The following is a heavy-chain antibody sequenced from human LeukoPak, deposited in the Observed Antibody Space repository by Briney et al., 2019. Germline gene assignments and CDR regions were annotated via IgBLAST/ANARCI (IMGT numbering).Heavy chain of an antibody. CDR2: ISYDGSNK. V-gene: IGHV3-30*01. CDR3: ARELVVPAATR. D-gene: IGHD2-2*01. CDR1: GFTFSSYA. Sequence: PGGSLRLSCAASGFTFSSYAMHWVRQAPGKGLEWVAVISYDGSNKYYADSVKGRLTISRDNSKNTLYLQMNSLRAEDTAVYYCARELVVPAATRWGQGTLVTVSS. J-gene: IGHJ4*02.